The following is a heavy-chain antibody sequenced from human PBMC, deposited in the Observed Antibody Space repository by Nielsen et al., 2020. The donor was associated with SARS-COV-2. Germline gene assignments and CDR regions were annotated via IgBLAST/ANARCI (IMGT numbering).Heavy chain of an antibody. J-gene: IGHJ6*02. CDR1: GYTLTELS. CDR3: ARDIVVVPAATLGYYGMDV. V-gene: IGHV1-24*01. D-gene: IGHD2-2*01. CDR2: FDPEDGET. Sequence: ASVKVSCKVSGYTLTELSMHWVRQAPGKGLEWMGGFDPEDGETIYAQKFQGRVTITADESTSTAYMELSSLRSEDTAVYYCARDIVVVPAATLGYYGMDVWGQGTTVTVSS.